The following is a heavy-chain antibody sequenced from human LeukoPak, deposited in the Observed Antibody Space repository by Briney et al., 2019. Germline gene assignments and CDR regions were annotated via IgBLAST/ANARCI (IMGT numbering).Heavy chain of an antibody. Sequence: SVKVSCKASGGTFSSYAISWVRQAPGQGLEWVGGIIPIFGTANYAQKFQGRVTITADKSTSTAYMELSSLRSEDTAVYYCARGGDFDWLLSNWFDPWGQGTLVTVSS. J-gene: IGHJ5*02. D-gene: IGHD3-9*01. CDR3: ARGGDFDWLLSNWFDP. CDR1: GGTFSSYA. V-gene: IGHV1-69*06. CDR2: IIPIFGTA.